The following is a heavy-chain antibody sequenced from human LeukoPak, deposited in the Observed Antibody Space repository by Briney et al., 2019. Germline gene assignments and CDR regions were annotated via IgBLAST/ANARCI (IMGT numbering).Heavy chain of an antibody. Sequence: SVNVSWKASGYTFTSYGIRCVRQVHGQGLEWMGWIIAYNGNTNYRQNMQGRITMNTDTYTSTAYMELRSVRSDDTAVYYCAKDRFRYPNWFDPWGQGTLVTVSS. D-gene: IGHD3-9*01. V-gene: IGHV1-18*01. CDR1: GYTFTSYG. CDR2: IIAYNGNT. CDR3: AKDRFRYPNWFDP. J-gene: IGHJ5*02.